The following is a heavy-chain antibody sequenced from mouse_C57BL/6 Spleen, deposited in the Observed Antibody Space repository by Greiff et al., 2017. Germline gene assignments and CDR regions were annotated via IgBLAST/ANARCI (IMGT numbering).Heavy chain of an antibody. CDR3: ARTGTTYAMDY. V-gene: IGHV1-9*01. CDR2: ILPGSGGT. Sequence: QVQLQQSGAELMKPGASVKLSCKATGYTFTGYWIEWVKQRPGHGLEWIGEILPGSGGTNYNQKFKGKATFTADKSSNTAYMQLSSLTTEDSAIYYCARTGTTYAMDYWGQGTSVTVSS. J-gene: IGHJ4*01. D-gene: IGHD1-1*01. CDR1: GYTFTGYW.